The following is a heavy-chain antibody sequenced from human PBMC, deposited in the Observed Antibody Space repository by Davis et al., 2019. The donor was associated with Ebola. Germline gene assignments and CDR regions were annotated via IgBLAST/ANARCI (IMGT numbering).Heavy chain of an antibody. V-gene: IGHV1-69*04. D-gene: IGHD2-21*01. J-gene: IGHJ3*02. CDR3: ARRRDYDAFDI. Sequence: AASVEVSCKASGGTFSSYAISWVRQAPGQGLEWMGRIIPILGIANYAQKFQGRVTITADKSTSTAYMELSSLRSEDTAVYYCARRRDYDAFDIWGQGTMVTVSS. CDR1: GGTFSSYA. CDR2: IIPILGIA.